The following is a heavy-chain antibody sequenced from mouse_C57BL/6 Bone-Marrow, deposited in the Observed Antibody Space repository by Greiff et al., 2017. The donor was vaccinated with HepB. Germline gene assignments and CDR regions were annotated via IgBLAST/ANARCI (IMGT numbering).Heavy chain of an antibody. CDR2: ILPGSGST. D-gene: IGHD3-1*01. Sequence: QVQLQQSGAELMKPGASVKLSCKATGYTFTGYWIEWVKQRPGHGLEWIGEILPGSGSTNYNDKFKGKATFTADTASNTAYMQLSSLTTEDSAIYYCASLGGVAWFAYWGQGTLVTVSA. J-gene: IGHJ3*01. V-gene: IGHV1-9*01. CDR3: ASLGGVAWFAY. CDR1: GYTFTGYW.